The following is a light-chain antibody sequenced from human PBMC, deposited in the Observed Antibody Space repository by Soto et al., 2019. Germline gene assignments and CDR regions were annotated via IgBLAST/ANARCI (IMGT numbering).Light chain of an antibody. J-gene: IGKJ1*01. CDR2: GAS. CDR1: QSVSSK. Sequence: EIVMTQSPATLSVSPGERATLSCRASQSVSSKLAWYQQKPGQGPRLLIDGASTSDTGIPASFSGSGPGTGFTPTISTSQSVAFAVNYGQPHSTWRWTFGQGTKMEI. CDR3: QPHSTWRWT. V-gene: IGKV3-15*01.